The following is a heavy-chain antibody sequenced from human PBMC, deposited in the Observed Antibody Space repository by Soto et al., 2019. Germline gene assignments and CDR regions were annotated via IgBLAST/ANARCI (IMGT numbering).Heavy chain of an antibody. J-gene: IGHJ4*02. CDR1: GFTFSSYG. D-gene: IGHD4-17*01. Sequence: RLSCAASGFTFSSYGMHWVRQAPGKGLEWVAVIWYDGSNKYYADSVKGRFTISRDNSKNTLYLQMNSLRAEDTAVYYCARGDYSSILRWFFDYWGQGTLVTVSS. V-gene: IGHV3-33*01. CDR2: IWYDGSNK. CDR3: ARGDYSSILRWFFDY.